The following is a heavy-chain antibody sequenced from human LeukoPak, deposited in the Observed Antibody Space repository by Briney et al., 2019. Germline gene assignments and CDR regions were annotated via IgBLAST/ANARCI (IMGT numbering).Heavy chain of an antibody. CDR1: GYTLTELS. D-gene: IGHD6-19*01. J-gene: IGHJ5*02. Sequence: GASVKVSCKVSGYTLTELSMHWVRQAPGKGLEWMGGFDPEDGETIYAQKFQGRVTMTRDTSISTAYMELTSLRSDDTAVYFCARPVAGTWGFDPWGQGTLVTVSS. V-gene: IGHV1-24*01. CDR2: FDPEDGET. CDR3: ARPVAGTWGFDP.